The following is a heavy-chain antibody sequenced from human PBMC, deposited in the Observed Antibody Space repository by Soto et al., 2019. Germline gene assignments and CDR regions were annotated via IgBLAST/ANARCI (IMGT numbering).Heavy chain of an antibody. D-gene: IGHD3-16*02. CDR2: ISGSGGST. J-gene: IGHJ4*02. Sequence: PGGSLRLSCAASGFTFSSYAMSWVRQAPGKGLEWVSAISGSGGSTYYADSVKGRFTISRDNSKNTLYLQMNSLRAEDTAVYYCAKAPYDYVWGSYRSGGFDYWGQGTLVTVSS. CDR3: AKAPYDYVWGSYRSGGFDY. CDR1: GFTFSSYA. V-gene: IGHV3-23*01.